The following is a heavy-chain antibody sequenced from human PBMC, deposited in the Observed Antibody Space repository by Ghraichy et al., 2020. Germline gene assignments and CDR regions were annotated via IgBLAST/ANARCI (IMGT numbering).Heavy chain of an antibody. Sequence: ASVKVSCKASGYIFTSYEITWVRQAPGQGLEWMGWINPINDNSGYAQKFQGRVTMTTNTSMSTAYMELSSLRSDDTAVYYCTRGARSGVRKWFDPWGQGTLVIVAS. CDR2: INPINDNS. V-gene: IGHV1-8*01. D-gene: IGHD6-19*01. CDR3: TRGARSGVRKWFDP. CDR1: GYIFTSYE. J-gene: IGHJ5*02.